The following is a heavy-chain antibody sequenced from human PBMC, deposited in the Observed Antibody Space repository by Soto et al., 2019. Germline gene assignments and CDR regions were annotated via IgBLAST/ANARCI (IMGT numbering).Heavy chain of an antibody. D-gene: IGHD3-22*01. V-gene: IGHV1-69*13. J-gene: IGHJ4*02. CDR1: GGTFSSYA. CDR3: ASLLPPYYYDSSGYFQKELDY. CDR2: IIPIFDTA. Sequence: GASVKVSCKASGGTFSSYAISWVRQAPGQGLEWMGGIIPIFDTANYAQKFQGRVTITADESTSTAYMELSSLRSEDTAVHYCASLLPPYYYDSSGYFQKELDYWGQGTLVTVSS.